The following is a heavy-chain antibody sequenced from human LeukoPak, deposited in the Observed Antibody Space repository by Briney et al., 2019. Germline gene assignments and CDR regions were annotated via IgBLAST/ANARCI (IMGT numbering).Heavy chain of an antibody. Sequence: PGGSLRLSCAASGFTFSSYAMSWVRQAPGKGLEWVSAISGSGGSTYYADSVKGRFTISRDNSKNTLYLQMSSLRAEDTAVYYCAKGRGHVLRYFDWLLDYWGQGTLVTVSS. CDR1: GFTFSSYA. CDR2: ISGSGGST. V-gene: IGHV3-23*01. J-gene: IGHJ4*02. D-gene: IGHD3-9*01. CDR3: AKGRGHVLRYFDWLLDY.